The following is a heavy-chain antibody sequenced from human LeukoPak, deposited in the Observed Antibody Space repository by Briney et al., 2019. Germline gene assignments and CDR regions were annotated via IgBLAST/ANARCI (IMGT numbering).Heavy chain of an antibody. J-gene: IGHJ6*03. CDR3: AKAGGVSTPYRRSYYYMDV. D-gene: IGHD2-2*01. CDR1: GFTFSSYA. Sequence: PGGSLRLSCAASGFTFSSYAMHWVRQAPGKGLEWVAVISYDGSNKYYADSVKGRFTISRDNSKNTLYLQMNSLRAEDTAVYYCAKAGGVSTPYRRSYYYMDVWGKGTMVTVSS. V-gene: IGHV3-30*04. CDR2: ISYDGSNK.